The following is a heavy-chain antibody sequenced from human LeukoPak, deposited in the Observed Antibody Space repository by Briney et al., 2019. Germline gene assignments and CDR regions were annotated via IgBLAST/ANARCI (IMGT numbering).Heavy chain of an antibody. V-gene: IGHV4-30-4*01. CDR2: IYYSGST. CDR3: ARGLRGHYYDSSGYENWFDP. CDR1: GGSISSGDYY. Sequence: PSETLSLTCTVSGGSISSGDYYWSWIRQPPGKGLEWIGYIYYSGSTYYNPSLKSRVTISVDTSKNQFSLKLSSVTAADTAVYYCARGLRGHYYDSSGYENWFDPWGQGTLVTVSS. J-gene: IGHJ5*02. D-gene: IGHD3-22*01.